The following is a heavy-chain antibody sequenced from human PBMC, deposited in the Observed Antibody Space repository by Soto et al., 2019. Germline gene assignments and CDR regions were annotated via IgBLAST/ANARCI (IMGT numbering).Heavy chain of an antibody. V-gene: IGHV3-23*01. CDR3: ATSGPYYYYYYGMDV. CDR1: GFTFSSYA. CDR2: ISRSDGST. J-gene: IGHJ6*02. Sequence: PGGSLRLSCAASGFTFSSYAMSWVRQAPGKGLEWVSAISRSDGSTYYADSVKGRFTIPRDNSKNTLYLQLNSLTAEDTAVYYCATSGPYYYYYYGMDVWGQGTAVTVSS.